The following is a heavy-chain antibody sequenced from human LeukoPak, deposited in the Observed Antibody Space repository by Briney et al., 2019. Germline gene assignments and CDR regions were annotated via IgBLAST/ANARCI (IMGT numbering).Heavy chain of an antibody. CDR2: ISSSSSYI. V-gene: IGHV3-21*01. CDR1: GFTFSSYS. D-gene: IGHD5-24*01. CDR3: ASLSGEMATIADY. Sequence: GGSLRLSCAASGFTFSSYSMNWVRQAPGKGLEWVSSISSSSSYIYYADSVKGRFTISRDNSKNTLYLQMNSLRAEDTAVYYCASLSGEMATIADYWGQGTLVTVSS. J-gene: IGHJ4*02.